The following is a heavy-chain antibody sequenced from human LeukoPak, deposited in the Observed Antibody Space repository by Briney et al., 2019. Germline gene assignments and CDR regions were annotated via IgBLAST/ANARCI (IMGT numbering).Heavy chain of an antibody. CDR3: AKDIWGRRVNYITFDI. J-gene: IGHJ3*02. D-gene: IGHD1-7*01. CDR1: GFTFDDYV. V-gene: IGHV3-43D*03. CDR2: INWDGGST. Sequence: GGSLRLSCAASGFTFDDYVMHWVRQAPGKGLEWVSLINWDGGSTYYADSVKGRFTISRDNSKKSLYLQMNSLRDEDTALYYCAKDIWGRRVNYITFDIWGQGTMVTVSS.